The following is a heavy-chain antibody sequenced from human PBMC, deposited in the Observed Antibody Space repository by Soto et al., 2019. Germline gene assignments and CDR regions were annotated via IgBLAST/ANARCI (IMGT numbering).Heavy chain of an antibody. CDR3: ATLYMVRGVRTFDY. D-gene: IGHD3-10*01. CDR2: IYYTGST. Sequence: QVQLQESGPGLVKPSQTLSLTCTVSGGSISSGGYYWSWIRQHPGKGLEWIGYIYYTGSTYYNPSLKRRVTLSVDTSKNQFSLKLSSVTAADTAVYYCATLYMVRGVRTFDYWGQGTLVTVSS. CDR1: GGSISSGGYY. V-gene: IGHV4-31*03. J-gene: IGHJ4*02.